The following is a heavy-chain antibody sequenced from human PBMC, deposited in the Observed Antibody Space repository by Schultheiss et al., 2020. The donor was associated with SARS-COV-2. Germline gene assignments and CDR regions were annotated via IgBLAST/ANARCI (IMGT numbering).Heavy chain of an antibody. CDR2: IYWNDDK. Sequence: SGPTLVKPTQTLTLTCTFSGFSLSTTGMRVSWIRQPPGKALEWLALIYWNDDKRYSPSLKTRLTISKDTSKNQVVLTMTNMDPVDTATYYCARMGLYSSSSYFDYWGQGTLVTVSS. CDR3: ARMGLYSSSSYFDY. J-gene: IGHJ4*02. D-gene: IGHD6-6*01. CDR1: GFSLSTTGMR. V-gene: IGHV2-5*08.